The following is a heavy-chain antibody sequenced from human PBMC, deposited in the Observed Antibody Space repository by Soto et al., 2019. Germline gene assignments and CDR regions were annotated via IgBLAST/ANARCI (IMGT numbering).Heavy chain of an antibody. J-gene: IGHJ5*02. CDR3: AREYCSGGSCYQISLFAP. CDR1: GGSFSGYY. D-gene: IGHD2-15*01. CDR2: INHSGST. Sequence: SETLSLTCAFYGGSFSGYYWSWIRQPPGKGLEWIGEINHSGSTNYNPSLKSRVTISVDTSKNQFSLRLSSVTAADTAVYYCAREYCSGGSCYQISLFAPGGQETLVTVSS. V-gene: IGHV4-34*01.